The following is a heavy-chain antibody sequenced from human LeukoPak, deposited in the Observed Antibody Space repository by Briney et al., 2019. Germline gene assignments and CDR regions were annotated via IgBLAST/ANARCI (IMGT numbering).Heavy chain of an antibody. CDR2: ISYTGST. J-gene: IGHJ4*02. Sequence: MSSETLSLTCTVSGGSISRYYWSWSRQHPGNGLEWIGYISYTGSTTYNSSLKSRVTISLDTSQNQFSLKLTSVTPADTAVYYCAKTAKYYYGSETYYFFEYWGQGTLVTVSS. CDR3: AKTAKYYYGSETYYFFEY. CDR1: GGSISRYY. D-gene: IGHD3-10*01. V-gene: IGHV4-59*01.